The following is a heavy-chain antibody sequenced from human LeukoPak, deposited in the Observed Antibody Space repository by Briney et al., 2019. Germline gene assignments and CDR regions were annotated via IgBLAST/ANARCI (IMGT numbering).Heavy chain of an antibody. CDR3: ARDGGEMATDY. V-gene: IGHV1-69*04. Sequence: GASVKVSCKASGGTFSSYAISWVRQTPGQGVEWMGRIIPILGIANYAQKFQGRVTITADKSTSTAYMELGSLRSEDTAVYYCARDGGEMATDYWGQGTLVTVSS. D-gene: IGHD5-24*01. CDR2: IIPILGIA. CDR1: GGTFSSYA. J-gene: IGHJ4*02.